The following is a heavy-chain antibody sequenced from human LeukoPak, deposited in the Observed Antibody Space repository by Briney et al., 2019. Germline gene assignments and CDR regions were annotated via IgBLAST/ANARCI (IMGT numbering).Heavy chain of an antibody. CDR1: GFTFSSYA. J-gene: IGHJ4*02. CDR3: ANIRGYRYGPHGDY. Sequence: GGSLRLSCAASGFTFSSYAMSWVRQAPGKGLEWVSAIGGSGDSTYYADSVKGRFTISRDNSKNTLYLQMNSLRAEDTAVCYCANIRGYRYGPHGDYWGQGTLVTVSS. V-gene: IGHV3-23*01. CDR2: IGGSGDST. D-gene: IGHD5-18*01.